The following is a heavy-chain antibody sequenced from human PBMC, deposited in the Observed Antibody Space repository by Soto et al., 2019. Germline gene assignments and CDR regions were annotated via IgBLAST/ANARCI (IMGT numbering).Heavy chain of an antibody. CDR1: GFTFSSHA. D-gene: IGHD6-19*01. V-gene: IGHV3-23*01. CDR3: AKATGYSSGWYNY. J-gene: IGHJ4*02. Sequence: EVQLLESGGGLVRPGGSLRLTCAASGFTFSSHALNWIRRAPGEGLEWISAISGSDGSTYYADSVKGRFTISRDNSKNTLLLQMNSLGAEDTAVYYCAKATGYSSGWYNYWGQGTLVTVSS. CDR2: ISGSDGST.